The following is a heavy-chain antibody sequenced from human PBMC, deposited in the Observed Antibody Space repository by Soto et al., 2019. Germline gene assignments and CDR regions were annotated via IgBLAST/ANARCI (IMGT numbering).Heavy chain of an antibody. CDR1: GFTFSNAW. CDR2: FKSKSDGGAT. CDR3: TTADYVATITRDWFFDL. Sequence: EVQLVESGGGLVKPGGSLRLSCAASGFTFSNAWMNWVRQAPGKGLEWVGRFKSKSDGGATDYSAPVKGRFTISRDDSKHTLFLQMNSLKTEDTAVYYSTTADYVATITRDWFFDLWGRGTLVTVSS. D-gene: IGHD4-17*01. V-gene: IGHV3-15*07. J-gene: IGHJ2*01.